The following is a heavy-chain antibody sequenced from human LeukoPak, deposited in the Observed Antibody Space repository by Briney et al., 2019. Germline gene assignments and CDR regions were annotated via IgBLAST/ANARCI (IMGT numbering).Heavy chain of an antibody. CDR1: GFTFSSYA. Sequence: GGSLRLSCAASGFTFSSYAMSWVRDPPGKGLEWVSAISGRGDSTYYADSVKGRFTISRDNSKNTLYLQMNSLRAEDTAVYYCATDLSKPYYFDYWGQGTLVTVSS. V-gene: IGHV3-23*01. J-gene: IGHJ4*02. CDR3: ATDLSKPYYFDY. D-gene: IGHD1-14*01. CDR2: ISGRGDST.